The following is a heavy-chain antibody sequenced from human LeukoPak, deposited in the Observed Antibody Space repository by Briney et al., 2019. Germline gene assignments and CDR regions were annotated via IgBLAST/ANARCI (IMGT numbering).Heavy chain of an antibody. CDR3: ARVGETIDI. V-gene: IGHV4-39*01. CDR2: IYYSGST. D-gene: IGHD3-16*01. CDR1: GDSISSSSYY. Sequence: PSETLSLTCTVSGDSISSSSYYWGWIRQPPGKGLEWIGTIYYSGSTYYNPSLKSRVTISVDTSKNRFSLRLSSVTAADTAVYYCARVGETIDIWGQGTMVTVSS. J-gene: IGHJ3*02.